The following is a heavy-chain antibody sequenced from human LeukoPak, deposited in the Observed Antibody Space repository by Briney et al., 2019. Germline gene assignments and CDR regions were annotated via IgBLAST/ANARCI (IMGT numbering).Heavy chain of an antibody. CDR1: GYTLTELS. CDR3: AGCSSTSCFYFDY. J-gene: IGHJ4*02. V-gene: IGHV1-24*01. CDR2: FDPEDGET. Sequence: ASVKVSCKVSGYTLTELSMHWVRQAPGKGLEWMGGFDPEDGETIYAQKFQGRVTMTEDTSTVTAYMELSSLRSEDTAAYYCAGCSSTSCFYFDYWGQGTLVTVSS. D-gene: IGHD2-2*01.